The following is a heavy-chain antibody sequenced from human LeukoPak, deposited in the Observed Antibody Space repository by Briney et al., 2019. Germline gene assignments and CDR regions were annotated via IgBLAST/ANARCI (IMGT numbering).Heavy chain of an antibody. CDR2: IYYSGST. D-gene: IGHD2-21*02. CDR3: ARRGEAYCGGDCYSDWFDP. J-gene: IGHJ5*02. CDR1: GGSISSYY. Sequence: SETLSLTCTVSGGSISSYYWSWIRQPPRKGLEWIGYIYYSGSTNYNPSLKSRVTISVDTSKNQFSLKLSSVTAADTAVYYCARRGEAYCGGDCYSDWFDPWGQGTLVTVSS. V-gene: IGHV4-59*01.